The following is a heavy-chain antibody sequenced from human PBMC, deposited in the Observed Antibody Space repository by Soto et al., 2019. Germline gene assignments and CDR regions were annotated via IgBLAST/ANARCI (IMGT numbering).Heavy chain of an antibody. CDR1: GFTLSSYA. CDR2: ISYDGSNK. V-gene: IGHV3-30-3*01. Sequence: PGGSLRLSCAASGFTLSSYAMHWVRQAPGKGLEWVAVISYDGSNKYYADSVKGQFTISRDNSKNTLYLQMNSLRAEDTAVYYCARVESMVRGVIITFGYYYGMDVWGQGTTVTVSS. CDR3: ARVESMVRGVIITFGYYYGMDV. D-gene: IGHD3-10*01. J-gene: IGHJ6*02.